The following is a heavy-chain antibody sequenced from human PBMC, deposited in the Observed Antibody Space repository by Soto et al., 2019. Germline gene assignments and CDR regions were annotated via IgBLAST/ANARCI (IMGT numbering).Heavy chain of an antibody. Sequence: QVQLVESGGGVVQAGRSLRLYCAASGFPFSSYGMHWVRQAPGKGLEWVVVISYDGSKELYADSVKGRFTISRDNSKNTLYLPMNSLRAEHTAVYYCAKDRRLWSKDYDYYGLDVCGQGTTVT. CDR2: ISYDGSKE. V-gene: IGHV3-30*18. CDR1: GFPFSSYG. CDR3: AKDRRLWSKDYDYYGLDV. J-gene: IGHJ6*02. D-gene: IGHD3-10*01.